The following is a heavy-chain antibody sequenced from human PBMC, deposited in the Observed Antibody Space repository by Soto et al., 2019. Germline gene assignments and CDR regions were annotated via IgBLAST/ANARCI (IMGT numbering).Heavy chain of an antibody. D-gene: IGHD4-17*01. CDR2: IYYSGST. J-gene: IGHJ6*02. CDR1: GGSVSSGSYY. CDR3: ARDTDYGGNSEGMDV. Sequence: QVQLQESGPGLVKPSETLSLTCTVSGGSVSSGSYYWSWIRQPPGKGLEWIGYIYYSGSTNYTPSLKSRVTISVDTSKNKFSLKLSSVTAADTAVYYGARDTDYGGNSEGMDVWGQGTTVTVSS. V-gene: IGHV4-61*01.